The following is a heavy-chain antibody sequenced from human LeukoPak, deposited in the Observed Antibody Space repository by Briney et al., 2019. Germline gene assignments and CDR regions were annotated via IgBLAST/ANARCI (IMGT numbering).Heavy chain of an antibody. J-gene: IGHJ5*02. V-gene: IGHV1-18*01. CDR3: ARGPITMNNWFDP. Sequence: ASVKVSCKASGYTFSNYGINWVRQAPGQGLEWMGWISGYNGNTNYAQKVQGRVTMTTDTSTSTVYMELSSLRSEDTAVYYCARGPITMNNWFDPWGQGTLVTVSS. CDR2: ISGYNGNT. CDR1: GYTFSNYG. D-gene: IGHD3-22*01.